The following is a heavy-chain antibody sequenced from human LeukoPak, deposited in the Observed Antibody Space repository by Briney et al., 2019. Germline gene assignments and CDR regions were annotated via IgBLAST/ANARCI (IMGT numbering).Heavy chain of an antibody. D-gene: IGHD3-16*01. CDR3: ARSGGGLQFNI. J-gene: IGHJ3*02. Sequence: SETLSLTCTASGGSISGYFWNWIRQPPGKGLEWVGYIYSSGNTNYNPSLKSRVTTSVDTSKNRFSLKLTSVTATDTAMYYCARSGGGLQFNIWDQGTMVTVSS. CDR1: GGSISGYF. V-gene: IGHV4-59*01. CDR2: IYSSGNT.